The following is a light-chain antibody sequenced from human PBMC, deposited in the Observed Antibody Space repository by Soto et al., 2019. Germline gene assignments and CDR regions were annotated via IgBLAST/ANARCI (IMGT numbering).Light chain of an antibody. V-gene: IGKV3-20*01. Sequence: EIVLTQSPGTLSLSPGERATLSCRASQSVSSSYLAWYQQKPGQAPRLLIYGASSRATGIPDRFSGSGSGTDFTLTISRLEPEDFAVYYWQQYGSSPLTSGGGTKVEIK. CDR2: GAS. CDR1: QSVSSSY. CDR3: QQYGSSPLT. J-gene: IGKJ4*01.